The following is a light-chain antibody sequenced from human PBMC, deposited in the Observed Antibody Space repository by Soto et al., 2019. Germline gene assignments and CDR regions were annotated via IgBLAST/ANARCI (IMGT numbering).Light chain of an antibody. CDR1: SYNIGANYD. CDR2: GNS. J-gene: IGLJ1*01. Sequence: SVLTQPPSVSGAPGQRVTISCTGSSYNIGANYDVHWYQQLPGTAPKLLIYGNSNRPSGVPDRFSGSKSGTSASLAITGLQAEDEADYYCQSYDSSLSGWVFGTGTKVTVL. CDR3: QSYDSSLSGWV. V-gene: IGLV1-40*01.